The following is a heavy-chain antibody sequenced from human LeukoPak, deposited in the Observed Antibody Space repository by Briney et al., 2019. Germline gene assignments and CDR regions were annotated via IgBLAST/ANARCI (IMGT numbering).Heavy chain of an antibody. CDR2: INPNSGGT. CDR3: ARIVVVIDDAFDI. Sequence: ASVKVSCKASGYTFSSYGISWVRQAPGQGLEWMGWINPNSGGTNYAQKFQGRVTMTRDTSISTAYMELSRLRSDDTAVYYCARIVVVIDDAFDIWGQGTMVTVSS. V-gene: IGHV1-2*02. CDR1: GYTFSSYG. D-gene: IGHD3-22*01. J-gene: IGHJ3*02.